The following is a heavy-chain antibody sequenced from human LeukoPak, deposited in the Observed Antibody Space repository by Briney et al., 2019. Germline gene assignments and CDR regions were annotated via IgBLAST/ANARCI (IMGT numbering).Heavy chain of an antibody. CDR2: IYYSGSS. CDR3: ARALYSSGWSFDY. V-gene: IGHV4-39*01. Sequence: SETLSLTCTVSGGSISSSSYYWGWIRQPPGKGLEWIGSIYYSGSSYYNPSLKSRATITADTSKNQFSLKLSSVTAADTAVYYCARALYSSGWSFDYWGQGTLVIVPS. CDR1: GGSISSSSYY. J-gene: IGHJ4*02. D-gene: IGHD6-19*01.